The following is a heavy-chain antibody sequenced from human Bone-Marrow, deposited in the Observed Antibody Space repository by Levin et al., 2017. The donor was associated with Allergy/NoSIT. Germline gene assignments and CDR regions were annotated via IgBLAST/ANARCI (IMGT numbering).Heavy chain of an antibody. CDR2: ISSSGSTI. CDR3: ARDPQGVYSSSSPGMDV. J-gene: IGHJ6*02. Sequence: LSLPCAASGFTFRDYYMSWIRQAPGKGLEWVSYISSSGSTIYYADSVKGRFTISRDNAKNSLYLQMNSLRAEDTAVYYCARDPQGVYSSSSPGMDVWGQGTTVTVSS. CDR1: GFTFRDYY. D-gene: IGHD6-6*01. V-gene: IGHV3-11*01.